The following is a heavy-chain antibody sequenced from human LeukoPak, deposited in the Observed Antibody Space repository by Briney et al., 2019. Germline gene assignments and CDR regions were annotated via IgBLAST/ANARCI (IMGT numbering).Heavy chain of an antibody. CDR1: GGTFSSYA. CDR3: ARDHYAKQPGVLAAAGTEYNWFDP. Sequence: SVKVSCKASGGTFSSYAISWVRQAPGQGLEWMGGIIPIFGTANYAQKFQGRVTITTDESPSTAYMELSRLRSEDTAVYYCARDHYAKQPGVLAAAGTEYNWFDPWGQGTLVTVSS. CDR2: IIPIFGTA. J-gene: IGHJ5*02. D-gene: IGHD6-13*01. V-gene: IGHV1-69*05.